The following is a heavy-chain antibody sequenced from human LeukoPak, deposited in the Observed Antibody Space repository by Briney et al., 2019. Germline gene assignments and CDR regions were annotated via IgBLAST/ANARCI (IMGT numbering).Heavy chain of an antibody. CDR1: GFAFSSYD. CDR2: ISGSGGST. CDR3: AKAETTSGYF. Sequence: GGSLRLSCAASGFAFSSYDMSWVRRSPGKGLEWVSAISGSGGSTYYADSVKGRFTISTYNSKNTLYLQMDSLKAEDTAVYYCAKAETTSGYFWGQGTLVTVSS. J-gene: IGHJ4*02. V-gene: IGHV3-23*01. D-gene: IGHD1-7*01.